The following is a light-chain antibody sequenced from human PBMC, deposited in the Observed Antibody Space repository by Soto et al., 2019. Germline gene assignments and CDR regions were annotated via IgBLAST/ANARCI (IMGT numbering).Light chain of an antibody. Sequence: EIVLTQSPGTLSLSPGERATLSCRASQSVSSNYLAWYQQKPGQAPRPLIYGASSRATGIPDRFSGSGAGTDFTLTISRLEPADFAVYYCQQYGSSPWTFGQGTKLEIK. V-gene: IGKV3-20*01. CDR3: QQYGSSPWT. CDR1: QSVSSNY. J-gene: IGKJ1*01. CDR2: GAS.